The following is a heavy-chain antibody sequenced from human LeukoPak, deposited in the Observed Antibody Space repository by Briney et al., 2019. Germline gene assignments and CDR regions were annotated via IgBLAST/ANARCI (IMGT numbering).Heavy chain of an antibody. CDR1: GGSISSYY. D-gene: IGHD6-13*01. V-gene: IGHV4-59*01. CDR2: IYYNGYT. J-gene: IGHJ3*02. CDR3: ARGRRGSSWDAFDI. Sequence: SETLSLTCTVSGGSISSYYWSWIRQPPGKGLEWIGYIYYNGYTNYNPSLKSRVTISVDMSNNEFSLKLSSVTAADTAVFYCARGRRGSSWDAFDIWGQGTMVTVSS.